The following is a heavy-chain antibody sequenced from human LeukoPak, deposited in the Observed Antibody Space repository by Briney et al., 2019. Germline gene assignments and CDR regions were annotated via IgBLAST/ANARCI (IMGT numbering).Heavy chain of an antibody. Sequence: GASVKVSCKASGYTFTSYDINWVRQATGQGLEWMGGIIPIFGTANYAQKFQGRVTITADESTSTAYMELSSLRSEDTAVYYCARDYCGGDCHDTWGQGTLVTVSS. V-gene: IGHV1-69*13. CDR3: ARDYCGGDCHDT. D-gene: IGHD2-21*01. J-gene: IGHJ5*02. CDR2: IIPIFGTA. CDR1: GYTFTSYD.